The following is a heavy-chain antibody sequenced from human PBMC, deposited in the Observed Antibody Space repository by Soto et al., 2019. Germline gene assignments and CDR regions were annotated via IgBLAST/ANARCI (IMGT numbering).Heavy chain of an antibody. CDR2: INAGNGNT. D-gene: IGHD3-3*01. CDR1: GYTFTSYA. J-gene: IGHJ6*02. CDR3: ARDRDFYYDFWSGYFHYYYGMDV. V-gene: IGHV1-3*01. Sequence: ASVKVSCKASGYTFTSYAMHWVRQAPGQRLEWMGWINAGNGNTKYSRKFQGRVTITRDTSASTAYMELSSLRSEDTAVYYCARDRDFYYDFWSGYFHYYYGMDVWGQGTTVTVSS.